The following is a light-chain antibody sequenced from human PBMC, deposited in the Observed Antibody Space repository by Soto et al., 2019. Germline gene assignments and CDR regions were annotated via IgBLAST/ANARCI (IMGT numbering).Light chain of an antibody. Sequence: QSVLTQPPSVSAAPGQKVTISCSGSSSNIGNNYVSWYQQLPGTAPKLLIYANNKRPSGIPDRLSGSKSGTSATLGITGLQTGDEADYYCGTWDSILSAVVFGGGTKLTVL. CDR3: GTWDSILSAVV. CDR1: SSNIGNNY. J-gene: IGLJ2*01. V-gene: IGLV1-51*01. CDR2: ANN.